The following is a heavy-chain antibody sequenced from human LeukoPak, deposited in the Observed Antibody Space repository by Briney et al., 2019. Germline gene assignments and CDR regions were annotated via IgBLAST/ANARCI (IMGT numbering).Heavy chain of an antibody. D-gene: IGHD3-22*01. CDR3: AGTYYYDSSGYPTGYYSDY. V-gene: IGHV4-34*01. J-gene: IGHJ4*02. CDR2: INHSGST. Sequence: PSETLSLTCAVYGGSFSGCYWSWIRQPPGKGLEWIGEINHSGSTNYNPSLKSRVTISVDTSKNQFSLKLSSVTAADTAVYYCAGTYYYDSSGYPTGYYSDYWGQGTLVTVSS. CDR1: GGSFSGCY.